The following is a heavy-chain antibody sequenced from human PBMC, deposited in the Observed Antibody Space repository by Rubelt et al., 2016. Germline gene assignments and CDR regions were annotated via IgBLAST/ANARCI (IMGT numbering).Heavy chain of an antibody. Sequence: VQLQESGPGLVKPSGTLSLTCAVSGDSISSSKWWSWVRQPPGKGLVWVSRVNTEGRSTTYADSLKGRFTMSRDNAKNTVFLQMDSLRAEDTAVYYCVRDSSVGAFDIWGQGTMVTVSS. CDR3: VRDSSVGAFDI. CDR2: VNTEGRST. CDR1: GDSISSSKW. D-gene: IGHD3-10*01. J-gene: IGHJ3*02. V-gene: IGHV3-74*03.